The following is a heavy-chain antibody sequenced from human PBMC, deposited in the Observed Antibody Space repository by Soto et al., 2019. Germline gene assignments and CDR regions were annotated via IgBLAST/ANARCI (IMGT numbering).Heavy chain of an antibody. D-gene: IGHD2-15*01. CDR3: ARDRAYCSGKSCETFPYYYYAVDV. CDR2: ISYDGDKK. CDR1: GFIFRTYA. J-gene: IGHJ6*02. V-gene: IGHV3-30-3*01. Sequence: LRLSCEASGFIFRTYAMHWVRQAPGKGLEWVAIISYDGDKKYYTDSVKGRFTISRDNSQNIMYLQMNSLRPDDTAVYYCARDRAYCSGKSCETFPYYYYAVDVWGQGTTVTVSS.